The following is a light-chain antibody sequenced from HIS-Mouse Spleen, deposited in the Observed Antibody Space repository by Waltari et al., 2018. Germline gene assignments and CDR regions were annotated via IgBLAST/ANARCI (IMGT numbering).Light chain of an antibody. CDR3: YSTDSSGNHRV. V-gene: IGLV3-10*01. J-gene: IGLJ2*01. Sequence: SYELTQPPSVSVSPGPTARITCSGDALPKKSAFWYQQKSGPAPVLVIYEDSKRPSGIPERFSGSSSGTMATLTISGAQVEDEADYYCYSTDSSGNHRVFGGGTKLTVL. CDR2: EDS. CDR1: ALPKKS.